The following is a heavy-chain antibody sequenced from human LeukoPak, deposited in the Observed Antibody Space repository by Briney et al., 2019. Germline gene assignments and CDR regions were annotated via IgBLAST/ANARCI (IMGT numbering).Heavy chain of an antibody. Sequence: SETLSLTCTVSGGSISSYYWSWIRQPAGKGLEWIGRIYYSGSTYYNPSLKSRVTISVDTSKNQFSLKLSSVTAADTAVYYCARLPYDILTGYPRFRVGYYMDVWGKGTTVTVSS. CDR3: ARLPYDILTGYPRFRVGYYMDV. D-gene: IGHD3-9*01. CDR1: GGSISSYY. V-gene: IGHV4-59*05. CDR2: IYYSGST. J-gene: IGHJ6*03.